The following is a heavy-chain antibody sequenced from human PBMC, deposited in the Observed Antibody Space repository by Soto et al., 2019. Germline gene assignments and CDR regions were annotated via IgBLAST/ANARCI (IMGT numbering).Heavy chain of an antibody. CDR2: IIPIFGTA. D-gene: IGHD4-17*01. CDR1: GGTFSSYA. Sequence: SVKVSCKASGGTFSSYAISWVRQAPGQGLEWMGGIIPIFGTANYAQKFQGRVTITADKPTSTAYMELSSLRSEDTAVYYCASGNGDYGGNSASDYWGQGTLVTVSS. CDR3: ASGNGDYGGNSASDY. V-gene: IGHV1-69*06. J-gene: IGHJ4*02.